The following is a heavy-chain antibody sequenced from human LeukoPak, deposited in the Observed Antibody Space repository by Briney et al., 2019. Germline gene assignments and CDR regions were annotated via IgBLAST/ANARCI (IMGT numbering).Heavy chain of an antibody. CDR1: GYTFTSYG. D-gene: IGHD5-18*01. Sequence: ASVKVSCKASGYTFTSYGISWVRQAPGQGLERRGWISAYNGNTNYAQKLQGRVTMTTDTSTSTAYVELRSLRSDGTAVYYCARGRRGYSYGYCDYWGQGTLVTVSS. CDR3: ARGRRGYSYGYCDY. V-gene: IGHV1-18*04. CDR2: ISAYNGNT. J-gene: IGHJ4*02.